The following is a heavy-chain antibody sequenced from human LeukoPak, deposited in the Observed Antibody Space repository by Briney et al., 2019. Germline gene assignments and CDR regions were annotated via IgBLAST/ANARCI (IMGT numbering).Heavy chain of an antibody. J-gene: IGHJ4*02. Sequence: GRSLRLSCSASGFNFSSYPMHWVRQAPGKGLEYVSAISSNGGSTYYADSVKSRFTISRDNSKNTLYLQMSSLRPEDTAVYYCVKPGNDYGCNSGSFDYWGQGTLVTVSS. CDR1: GFNFSSYP. CDR2: ISSNGGST. V-gene: IGHV3-64D*09. D-gene: IGHD4-23*01. CDR3: VKPGNDYGCNSGSFDY.